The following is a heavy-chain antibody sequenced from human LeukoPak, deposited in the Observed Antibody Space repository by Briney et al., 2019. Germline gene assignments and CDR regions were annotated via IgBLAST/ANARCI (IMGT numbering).Heavy chain of an antibody. CDR2: ISYVGSNK. CDR3: AKDTNFDWLLYLDY. Sequence: GRSLRLSCAASGFTFSAFAMYWVRQAPGKGLEWVAVISYVGSNKYYADSVKGRFTISRDNSKNSLYLQMNSLRAEDTALYYCAKDTNFDWLLYLDYWGQGTLVTVSS. V-gene: IGHV3-30*04. J-gene: IGHJ4*02. D-gene: IGHD3-9*01. CDR1: GFTFSAFA.